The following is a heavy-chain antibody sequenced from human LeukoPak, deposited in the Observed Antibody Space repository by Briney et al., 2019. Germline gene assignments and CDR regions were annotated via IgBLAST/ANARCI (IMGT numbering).Heavy chain of an antibody. Sequence: SETLSLTCAVYGGSFSGYYWSWIRQPPGKGLEWIGEINHSGSTFYNPSLKSRVTISVDTSKNQFSLKLSSVTAADTAVYYCARHIWFGEFRFDPWGQGTLVTVSS. V-gene: IGHV4-34*01. CDR1: GGSFSGYY. D-gene: IGHD3-10*01. CDR3: ARHIWFGEFRFDP. CDR2: INHSGST. J-gene: IGHJ5*02.